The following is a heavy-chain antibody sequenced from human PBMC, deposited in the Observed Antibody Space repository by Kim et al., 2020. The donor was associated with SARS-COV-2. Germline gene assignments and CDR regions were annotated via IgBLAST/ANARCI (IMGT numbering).Heavy chain of an antibody. V-gene: IGHV4-34*01. CDR1: GGSFSGYY. Sequence: SETLSLTCAVYGGSFSGYYWSWIRQPPGKGLEWIGEINHSGSTNYNPSLKSRVTISVDTSKNQFSLKLSSVTAADTAVYYCARARGRSSFYYYYGMDVWGQGTTVTVSS. CDR3: ARARGRSSFYYYYGMDV. D-gene: IGHD6-13*01. CDR2: INHSGST. J-gene: IGHJ6*02.